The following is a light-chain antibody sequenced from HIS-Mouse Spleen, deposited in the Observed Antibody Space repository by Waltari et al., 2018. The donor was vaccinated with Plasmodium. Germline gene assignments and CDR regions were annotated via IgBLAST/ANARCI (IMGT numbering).Light chain of an antibody. V-gene: IGKV1-39*01. Sequence: DIQMTQSQSSLSASVGDRVPITCRASQSISSYLNWYQQKPGKAPKLLIYAASSLQSGVPSRFSGSGSGTDFTLTISSLQPEDFATYYCQQSYSTWTFGQGTKVEIK. CDR3: QQSYSTWT. J-gene: IGKJ1*01. CDR2: AAS. CDR1: QSISSY.